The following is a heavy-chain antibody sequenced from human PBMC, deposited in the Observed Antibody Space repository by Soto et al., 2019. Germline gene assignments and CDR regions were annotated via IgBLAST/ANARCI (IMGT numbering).Heavy chain of an antibody. CDR1: GGSISSYY. Sequence: SETLSLTCTVSGGSISSYYWSWIRQPPGKGLEWIGYIYYSGSTNYNPSLKSRVTISVDTSKNQFSLKLSSVTAADTAVYYCARGAVRTTNTFDYGGQGTPVTAPQ. V-gene: IGHV4-59*01. CDR3: ARGAVRTTNTFDY. J-gene: IGHJ4*02. CDR2: IYYSGST. D-gene: IGHD3-10*01.